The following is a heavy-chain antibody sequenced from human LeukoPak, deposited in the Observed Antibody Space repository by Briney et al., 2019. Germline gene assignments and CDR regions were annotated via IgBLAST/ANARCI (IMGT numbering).Heavy chain of an antibody. CDR1: GFTFDDYG. D-gene: IGHD6-13*01. CDR3: ARRGAAAGTSDY. Sequence: GGSLRLSCAASGFTFDDYGMTWVRQAPGKGLEWVSGINWNGGRIDYAESVKGRFTISRDNAKSSLYLQMNSLRAEDTALYYCARRGAAAGTSDYWGQGTLVTVSS. CDR2: INWNGGRI. J-gene: IGHJ4*02. V-gene: IGHV3-20*04.